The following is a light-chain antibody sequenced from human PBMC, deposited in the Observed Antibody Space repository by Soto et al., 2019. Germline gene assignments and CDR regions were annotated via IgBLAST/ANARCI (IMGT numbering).Light chain of an antibody. V-gene: IGKV3-20*01. Sequence: EIWLTQSPGTLSLSPGERATLSCGASQSVSKNYLAWYKQKPGQAPRLLIYGASNRATGIPDRLSGSGSGTEFTLTISRLAPEDFAVYYCQQYGSPGTFGQGTKVDIK. J-gene: IGKJ1*01. CDR2: GAS. CDR1: QSVSKNY. CDR3: QQYGSPGT.